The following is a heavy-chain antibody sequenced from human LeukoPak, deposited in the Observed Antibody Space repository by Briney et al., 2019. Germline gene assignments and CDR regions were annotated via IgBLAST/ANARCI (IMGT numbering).Heavy chain of an antibody. CDR1: GYTFTSYG. Sequence: GAPVKVSCKASGYTFTSYGISWVRQAPGQGLEWMGWISAYNGNTNYAQKLQGRVTMTTDTSTSTAYMELRSLRSDDTAVYYCAREAPRIVVVVAATQYYGMDVWGQGTTVTVSS. J-gene: IGHJ6*02. CDR3: AREAPRIVVVVAATQYYGMDV. CDR2: ISAYNGNT. D-gene: IGHD2-15*01. V-gene: IGHV1-18*01.